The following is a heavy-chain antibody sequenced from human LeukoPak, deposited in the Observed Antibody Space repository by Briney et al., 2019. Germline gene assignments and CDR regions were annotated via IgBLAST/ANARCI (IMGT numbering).Heavy chain of an antibody. Sequence: GSLRLSYAASGFTFSSYWMSWVRQAPGKGLEGVANIKQDGSEKYYVDSVKGRFTISRDNAKNSLYLQMNSLRAEDTAVYYCATEGSQRAFDIWGQGTMVTVSS. CDR3: ATEGSQRAFDI. J-gene: IGHJ3*02. D-gene: IGHD3-10*01. CDR1: GFTFSSYW. CDR2: IKQDGSEK. V-gene: IGHV3-7*01.